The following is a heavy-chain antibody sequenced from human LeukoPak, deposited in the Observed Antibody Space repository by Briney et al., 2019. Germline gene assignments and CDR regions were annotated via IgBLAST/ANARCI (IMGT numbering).Heavy chain of an antibody. V-gene: IGHV1-46*03. CDR2: INPSGGST. Sequence: ASVKVFCKASGYTFTSYYMHWVRQAPGQGLEWMGIINPSGGSTSYAQKFQGRVTMTRDTSTSTVYMELSSLRSEDTAVYYCAREPYYYDSSGTHAFDIWGQGTMVTVSS. D-gene: IGHD3-22*01. CDR3: AREPYYYDSSGTHAFDI. J-gene: IGHJ3*02. CDR1: GYTFTSYY.